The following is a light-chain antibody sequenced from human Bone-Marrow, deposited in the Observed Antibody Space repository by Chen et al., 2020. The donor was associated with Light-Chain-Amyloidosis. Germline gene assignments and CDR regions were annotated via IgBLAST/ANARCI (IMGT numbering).Light chain of an antibody. Sequence: QSALTQPASVSGSPGQSITNSVTGTSIDVGGDNHVSSYQQHPDKAPKLLIYEVTTRPSWFPDRFSGSKSDNTASLTISGLQTEDEADYFCSSYTITNALVFGSGTRVTVL. CDR2: EVT. CDR1: SIDVGGDNH. CDR3: SSYTITNALV. J-gene: IGLJ1*01. V-gene: IGLV2-14*01.